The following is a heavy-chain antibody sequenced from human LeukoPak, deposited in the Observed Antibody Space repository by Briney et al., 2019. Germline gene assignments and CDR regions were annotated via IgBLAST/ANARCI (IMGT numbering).Heavy chain of an antibody. V-gene: IGHV4-34*12. CDR1: GGSFSDYY. Sequence: PSETLPLTCAVYGGSFSDYYWNWIRQPPGKGLEWIGEIIHSGSTHYNPSLKSRVTISVDTSKNQFSLKLTSVTAADTAVYYCARDRRRQQWLHGWFDPWGQGTLVTVSS. CDR3: ARDRRRQQWLHGWFDP. J-gene: IGHJ5*02. CDR2: IIHSGST. D-gene: IGHD3-22*01.